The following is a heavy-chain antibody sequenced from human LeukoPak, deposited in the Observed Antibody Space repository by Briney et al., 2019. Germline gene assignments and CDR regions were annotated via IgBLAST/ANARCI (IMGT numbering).Heavy chain of an antibody. CDR2: ISGNGGST. J-gene: IGHJ5*02. D-gene: IGHD6-13*01. V-gene: IGHV3-23*01. CDR3: AKFPSSSWYAWFDP. Sequence: GGSLRLSCAASGFTFSSYAMSWVRQAPGKGLEWVSAISGNGGSTYYADSVKGRFTIYRDNFKSTLYLQMNSLRAEDTAVYYCAKFPSSSWYAWFDPWGQGTLVTLSS. CDR1: GFTFSSYA.